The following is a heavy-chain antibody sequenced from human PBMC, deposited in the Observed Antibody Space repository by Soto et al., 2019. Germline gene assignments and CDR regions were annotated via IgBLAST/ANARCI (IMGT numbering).Heavy chain of an antibody. CDR3: TGESIGSSCYKWGCDP. CDR2: IRSKVYGGTT. Sequence: PVSASSFAPHSTRWFSPPDGEGREWVGFIRSKVYGGTTEYAAAVKGRFTISRYDSKSIANLQMNSMKTEDTAVYYCTGESIGSSCYKWGCDPWGQGTLVTVSS. D-gene: IGHD6-13*01. CDR1: ASSFAPHS. J-gene: IGHJ5*02. V-gene: IGHV3-49*03.